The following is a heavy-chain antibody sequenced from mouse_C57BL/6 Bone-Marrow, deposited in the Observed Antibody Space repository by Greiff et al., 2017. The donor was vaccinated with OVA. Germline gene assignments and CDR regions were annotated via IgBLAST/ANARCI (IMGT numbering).Heavy chain of an antibody. J-gene: IGHJ1*03. CDR2: ISDGGSYT. CDR3: ARVAGRYFDV. D-gene: IGHD4-1*01. CDR1: GFTFSSYA. V-gene: IGHV5-4*03. Sequence: EVKLMESGGGLVKPGGYLKLSCAASGFTFSSYAMSWVRQTPEKRLEWVATISDGGSYTYYPDNVKGRFTISRDNAKNNLYLQMSHLKYEDTAMYYCARVAGRYFDVWGTGTTVTVSS.